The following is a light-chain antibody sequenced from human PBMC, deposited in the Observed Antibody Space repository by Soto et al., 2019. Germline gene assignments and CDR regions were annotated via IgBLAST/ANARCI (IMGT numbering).Light chain of an antibody. Sequence: EIVLTQSPATLSLSPGERATLSWRASQSVSSYLAWYQQKPGQAPRLLIYGASTRAAGIPARFSGSGSATEFTLTITNLQSEDFGVYYCHHYFSWPPYTFGQGTLLEIK. CDR1: QSVSSY. CDR3: HHYFSWPPYT. J-gene: IGKJ2*01. CDR2: GAS. V-gene: IGKV3D-15*01.